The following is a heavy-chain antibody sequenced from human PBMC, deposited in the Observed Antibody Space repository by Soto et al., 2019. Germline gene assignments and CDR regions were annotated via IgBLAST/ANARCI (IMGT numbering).Heavy chain of an antibody. V-gene: IGHV4-4*07. D-gene: IGHD3-22*01. Sequence: SETLSLTCNVSGGSISDYYWSWIRQAAGGGLEWIGRIYTSDSTNYNPSLKSRVTMSIDTSKNQFSLRLSSVTAADTAVYYCAREGGYSLYYFDYWGQGALVTVSS. CDR2: IYTSDST. CDR1: GGSISDYY. CDR3: AREGGYSLYYFDY. J-gene: IGHJ4*02.